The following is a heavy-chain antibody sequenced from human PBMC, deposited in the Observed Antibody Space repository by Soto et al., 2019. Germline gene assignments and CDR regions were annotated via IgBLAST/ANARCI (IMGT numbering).Heavy chain of an antibody. CDR3: ARGNRVDGDTPSFDY. Sequence: QVQLVQSGAEVKKPGSSVKVSCKASGGTFSSYTISWVRQAPGQGLEWMGRIIPILGIANYAQKFQSRVTITADKSTSTAYMELSSLRSEDTAVYYCARGNRVDGDTPSFDYWGQGTLVTVSS. J-gene: IGHJ4*02. CDR1: GGTFSSYT. D-gene: IGHD4-17*01. CDR2: IIPILGIA. V-gene: IGHV1-69*02.